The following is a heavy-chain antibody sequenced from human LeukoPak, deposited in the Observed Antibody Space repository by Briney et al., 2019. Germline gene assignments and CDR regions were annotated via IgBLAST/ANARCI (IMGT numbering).Heavy chain of an antibody. J-gene: IGHJ5*02. CDR3: AKDRTVTTPLKWFDP. Sequence: GGSLRLSCAASGFTLSSYAMSWVRQAPGKGLEWVSAISGSGGSTYYADSVKGRFTISRDNSKNTLYLQMNSLRAEDTAVYYCAKDRTVTTPLKWFDPWGQGTLVTVSS. V-gene: IGHV3-23*01. D-gene: IGHD4-17*01. CDR1: GFTLSSYA. CDR2: ISGSGGST.